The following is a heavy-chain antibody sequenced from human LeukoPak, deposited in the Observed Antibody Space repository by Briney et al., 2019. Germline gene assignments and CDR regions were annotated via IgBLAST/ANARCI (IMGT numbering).Heavy chain of an antibody. D-gene: IGHD3-10*01. V-gene: IGHV1-2*02. CDR1: GYTFTGYY. CDR3: ARDPGGYGSGSYYRNYYFDY. J-gene: IGHJ4*02. CDR2: INPNSGGT. Sequence: GASVKVSCKASGYTFTGYYMHWVRQAPGQGLEWMGWINPNSGGTNYAQKFQGRVTMTRDTSISTAYMELSRLRSDDTAVYYCARDPGGYGSGSYYRNYYFDYWGQGTLVTVSS.